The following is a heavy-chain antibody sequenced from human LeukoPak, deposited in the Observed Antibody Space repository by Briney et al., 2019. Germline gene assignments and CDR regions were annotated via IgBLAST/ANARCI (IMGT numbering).Heavy chain of an antibody. CDR1: GFTFSSYG. J-gene: IGHJ6*03. CDR3: ARESSAAPVAGNYYYYYMDV. Sequence: GGSLRLSCAASGFTFSSYGMHWVRQAPGKGLEWVAFIRYDGSNKYYADSVKGRFTISRDNSKNTLYLQMNSLRAEDTAVYYCARESSAAPVAGNYYYYYMDVWGKGTTVTVSS. V-gene: IGHV3-30*02. CDR2: IRYDGSNK. D-gene: IGHD6-19*01.